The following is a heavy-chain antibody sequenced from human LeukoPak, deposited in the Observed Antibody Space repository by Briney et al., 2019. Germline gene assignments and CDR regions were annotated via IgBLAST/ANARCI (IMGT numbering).Heavy chain of an antibody. CDR2: ISGSGGST. Sequence: GGSLRLSCAASGFTFSSYAMSWVRQAPGKGLEWVSAISGSGGSTYYADSVKGRFTISRDNSKNTLYLQMNSLRAEDTAVYYCAKGVDYDFLPAYYFDYWGQGTLVTVFS. CDR3: AKGVDYDFLPAYYFDY. CDR1: GFTFSSYA. V-gene: IGHV3-23*01. J-gene: IGHJ4*02. D-gene: IGHD3-3*01.